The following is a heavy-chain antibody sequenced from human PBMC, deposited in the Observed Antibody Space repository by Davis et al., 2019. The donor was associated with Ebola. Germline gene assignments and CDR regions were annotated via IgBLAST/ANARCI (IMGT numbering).Heavy chain of an antibody. J-gene: IGHJ6*04. D-gene: IGHD4-11*01. CDR1: GFTFSTYS. Sequence: GESLKISCAASGFTFSTYSMSWVRQAPGKGLEWVSSISSDSDYLYYADSVKGRFTISRDNSKNTLHLQMHSLRVEDTAVYFCAREPTGNYYYFYGMDVWGKGTTVSVSS. V-gene: IGHV3-21*04. CDR2: ISSDSDYL. CDR3: AREPTGNYYYFYGMDV.